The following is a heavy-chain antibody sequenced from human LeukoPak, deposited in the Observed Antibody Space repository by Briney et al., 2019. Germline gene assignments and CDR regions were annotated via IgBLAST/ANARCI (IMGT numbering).Heavy chain of an antibody. V-gene: IGHV3-23*01. J-gene: IGHJ4*02. CDR1: GFTFNTYG. D-gene: IGHD3-22*01. CDR3: AKDGVKDAYYYDSSGYYYDY. Sequence: GGTLRLSCAASGFTFNTYGMSWVRQAPGKGLEWVSAISGSGGSTYYADSVKGRFTISRDNSKNTLYLQMNSLRAEDTAVYYCAKDGVKDAYYYDSSGYYYDYWGQGTLVTVSS. CDR2: ISGSGGST.